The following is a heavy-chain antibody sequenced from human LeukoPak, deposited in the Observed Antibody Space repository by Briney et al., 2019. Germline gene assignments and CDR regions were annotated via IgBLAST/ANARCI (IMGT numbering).Heavy chain of an antibody. J-gene: IGHJ4*02. Sequence: PGGSLRLSCAASGFTFSSYSMNWVRQAPGKGLEWVSYISSSSSTIYYADSVKGRFTISRDNAKNSLYLQMNSLRAEDTAVYYCASQPQAARTGAQNDYWGQGTLVTVSS. CDR2: ISSSSSTI. V-gene: IGHV3-48*01. CDR1: GFTFSSYS. D-gene: IGHD6-6*01. CDR3: ASQPQAARTGAQNDY.